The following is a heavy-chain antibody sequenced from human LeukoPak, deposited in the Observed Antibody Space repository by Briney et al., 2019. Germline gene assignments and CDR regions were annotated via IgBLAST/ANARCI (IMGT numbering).Heavy chain of an antibody. CDR3: AREDAAAGSLTSSDAFDI. CDR1: GGSISSYY. CDR2: IYYSGST. Sequence: SETLSLTCTVSGGSISSYYWSWIRQPPGKGLEWIGYIYYSGSTNYNPSLKSRVTISVDTSKNQFSLKLSSVTAADTAVYYCAREDAAAGSLTSSDAFDIWGQGTMVTVSS. J-gene: IGHJ3*02. V-gene: IGHV4-59*01. D-gene: IGHD6-13*01.